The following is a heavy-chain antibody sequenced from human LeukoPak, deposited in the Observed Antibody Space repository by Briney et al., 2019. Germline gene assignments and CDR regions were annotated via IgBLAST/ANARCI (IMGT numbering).Heavy chain of an antibody. CDR1: GFTFGSYA. CDR2: ISSNGGST. J-gene: IGHJ4*02. D-gene: IGHD6-13*01. Sequence: GGSLRLSCAASGFTFGSYAMHWVRQAPGKGLEYVSAISSNGGSTYYANSVKGRFTISRDNSKNTLYLQMGSLRAEDMAVYYCARASSWYDAPDYWGQGTLVTVSS. CDR3: ARASSWYDAPDY. V-gene: IGHV3-64*01.